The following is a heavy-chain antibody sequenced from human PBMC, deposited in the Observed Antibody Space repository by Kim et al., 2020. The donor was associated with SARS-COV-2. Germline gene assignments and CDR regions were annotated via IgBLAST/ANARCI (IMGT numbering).Heavy chain of an antibody. CDR3: ARPQNPWGSSGYFYPYFDS. CDR2: ISFDEKDK. J-gene: IGHJ4*02. Sequence: GGSLRLSCEASGFSLNSFSIHWVRQTPDKGLEWVAVISFDEKDKYYGDAVKGRFIVSRDISRRTLSLEMNDLQVEDTAMYFCARPQNPWGSSGYFYPYFDSWGRGARVIVSS. CDR1: GFSLNSFS. D-gene: IGHD3-22*01. V-gene: IGHV3-30*04.